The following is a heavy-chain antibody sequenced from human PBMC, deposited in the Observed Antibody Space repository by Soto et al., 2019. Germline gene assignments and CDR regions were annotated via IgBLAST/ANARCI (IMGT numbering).Heavy chain of an antibody. CDR1: GGTFSSYA. CDR3: ARPKPANYYGSGSYYNTWFDP. Sequence: SVKVSCKASGGTFSSYAISWVRQAPGQGLEWRGGIIPIFGTANYAQKFQGRVTITADESTSTAYMVLSSLRSEDTAVYYCARPKPANYYGSGSYYNTWFDPWG. D-gene: IGHD3-10*01. J-gene: IGHJ5*02. V-gene: IGHV1-69*13. CDR2: IIPIFGTA.